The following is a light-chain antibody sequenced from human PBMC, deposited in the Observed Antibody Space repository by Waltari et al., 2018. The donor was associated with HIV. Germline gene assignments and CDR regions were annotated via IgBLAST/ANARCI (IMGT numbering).Light chain of an antibody. V-gene: IGLV1-44*01. CDR3: AAWDDSLNGYV. J-gene: IGLJ1*01. Sequence: QPVLTQPPSASGTPGQRVTFSCSGSRSNIGSNTVNCYQQLPGTAPKLLIYTNNQRPSGVPDRFSGSKSGTSASLAISGLQSEDEADYYCAAWDDSLNGYVFGTGTKVTVL. CDR2: TNN. CDR1: RSNIGSNT.